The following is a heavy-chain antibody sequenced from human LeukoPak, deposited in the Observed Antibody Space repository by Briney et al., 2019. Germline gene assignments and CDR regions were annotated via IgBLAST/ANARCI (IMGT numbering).Heavy chain of an antibody. CDR2: ISGSGGST. D-gene: IGHD4-17*01. Sequence: GGSLRLSCAASGFTFSCYAMSWVRQTPGKGLEWVSAISGSGGSTYYADSVKGRFTISRDNSKKTLYLQMNSLRAEDTAVYYCAKDLLSTVTTGYFDYWGQGTLVTVSS. CDR1: GFTFSCYA. J-gene: IGHJ4*02. CDR3: AKDLLSTVTTGYFDY. V-gene: IGHV3-23*01.